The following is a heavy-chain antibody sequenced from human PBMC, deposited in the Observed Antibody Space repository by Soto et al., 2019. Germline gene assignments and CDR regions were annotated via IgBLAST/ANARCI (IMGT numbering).Heavy chain of an antibody. CDR3: ARGGVYGDYRSDY. J-gene: IGHJ4*02. V-gene: IGHV3-74*01. CDR1: GFNFSIYW. CDR2: INSDGSHT. Sequence: EVQLVESGGGLAQPGGSLRLSCAASGFNFSIYWMHWVRQAPGKGLVWVSRINSDGSHTDYADSVKGQFTISRNKAYNTLYVQINSLGAEDTAVFYCARGGVYGDYRSDYWGQGTLVTVSS. D-gene: IGHD4-17*01.